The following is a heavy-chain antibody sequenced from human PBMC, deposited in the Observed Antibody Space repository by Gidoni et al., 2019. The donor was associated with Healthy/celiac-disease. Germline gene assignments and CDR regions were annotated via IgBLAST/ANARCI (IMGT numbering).Heavy chain of an antibody. CDR3: AKDPAYYDFWSGNLDY. J-gene: IGHJ4*02. CDR2: IIGSGGST. CDR1: GSTLSSDA. V-gene: IGHV3-23*01. D-gene: IGHD3-3*01. Sequence: EVQLLESGEGLVQPGGSLRLSCAASGSTLSSDAMSWVRQAPGKGLEWVSAIIGSGGSTYYADSVKGRFTISRDNSKNTLYLQINSLRAEDTAVYYCAKDPAYYDFWSGNLDYWGQGTLVTVSS.